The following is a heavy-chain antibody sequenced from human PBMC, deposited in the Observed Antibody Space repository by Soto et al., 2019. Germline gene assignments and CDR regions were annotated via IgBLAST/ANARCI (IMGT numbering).Heavy chain of an antibody. D-gene: IGHD3-3*01. Sequence: PAEALKIWRMASGYIFTKYWISWVRHTPGKGLGSIGIIYPCDADTRDSFTFQGHVTIAADTSMYTAYLQWNSLKSSDAALHFSTRSDFWSCKFDFWGRGTLVTVSS. J-gene: IGHJ5*01. CDR2: IYPCDADT. V-gene: IGHV5-51*01. CDR3: TRSDFWSCKFDF. CDR1: GYIFTKYW.